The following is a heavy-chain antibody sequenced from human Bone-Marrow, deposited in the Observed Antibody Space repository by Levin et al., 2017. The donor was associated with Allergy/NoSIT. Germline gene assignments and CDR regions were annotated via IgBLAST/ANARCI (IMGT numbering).Heavy chain of an antibody. CDR3: ARNNYDILTGYPTYYFDY. Sequence: KPSETLSLTCAVSGVSISSGDYSWTWIRQPPGKGLEWIGHTSHSGRTNTNPSLKSRVTISVDRSKNHFSLKLSSVTAADTAVYYCARNNYDILTGYPTYYFDYWGQGTLVTVSS. CDR2: TSHSGRT. V-gene: IGHV4-30-2*01. D-gene: IGHD3-9*01. CDR1: GVSISSGDYS. J-gene: IGHJ4*02.